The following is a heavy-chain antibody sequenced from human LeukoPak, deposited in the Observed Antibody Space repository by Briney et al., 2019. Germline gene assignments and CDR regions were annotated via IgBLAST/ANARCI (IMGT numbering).Heavy chain of an antibody. CDR2: IYYSGST. D-gene: IGHD6-6*01. V-gene: IGHV4-59*01. CDR3: ARDYSSYGPGYYFDY. CDR1: GGSISSYY. Sequence: SETLSLTCTVSGGSISSYYWSWIRHPPGKGLEWIGYIYYSGSTNYNPSLKSRVTISVDASKNQFSLKLSSVTAADTAVYYCARDYSSYGPGYYFDYWGQGTLVTASS. J-gene: IGHJ4*02.